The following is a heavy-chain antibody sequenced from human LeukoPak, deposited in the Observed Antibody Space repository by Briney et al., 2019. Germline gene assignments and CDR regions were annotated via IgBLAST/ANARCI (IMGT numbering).Heavy chain of an antibody. CDR2: MNPNSGNT. J-gene: IGHJ4*02. V-gene: IGHV1-8*03. CDR1: GYTFTSYD. Sequence: GASVKVSCKASGYTFTSYDVNWVRQATGQGLEWMGWMNPNSGNTGYAQKFQGRVTITRNTSISTAYMELSSLRSEDTAVYYCARVGGYCSSTSCYWGFDYWGQGTLVTVSS. D-gene: IGHD2-2*01. CDR3: ARVGGYCSSTSCYWGFDY.